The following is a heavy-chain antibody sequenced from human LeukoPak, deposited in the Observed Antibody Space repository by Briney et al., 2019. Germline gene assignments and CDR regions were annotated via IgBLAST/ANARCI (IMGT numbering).Heavy chain of an antibody. Sequence: PGGSLRLSCAASGFTFTTYTMSWVRQAPGKGPAWVSAISGSGGTTYYADSVKGRFTISRDNSKNMLYLQMNSLRAEDTAVYYCAKSNGVDRNGYNSDYFDYWGQGTLVTVSS. CDR1: GFTFTTYT. D-gene: IGHD5-24*01. J-gene: IGHJ4*02. CDR3: AKSNGVDRNGYNSDYFDY. V-gene: IGHV3-23*01. CDR2: ISGSGGTT.